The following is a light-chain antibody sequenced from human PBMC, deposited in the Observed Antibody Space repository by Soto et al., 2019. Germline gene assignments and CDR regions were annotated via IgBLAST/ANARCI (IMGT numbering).Light chain of an antibody. J-gene: IGKJ4*01. CDR1: QSISSY. Sequence: DIQMTQSPSSLSASVGDRVTITCRASQSISSYLNWYQQKPGKAPKLLIYAASSLQSGVPSRFSGSGSGTDFTLTISSLQHEDFATYYCQRSYSTPTFGAGTKVALK. CDR2: AAS. CDR3: QRSYSTPT. V-gene: IGKV1-39*01.